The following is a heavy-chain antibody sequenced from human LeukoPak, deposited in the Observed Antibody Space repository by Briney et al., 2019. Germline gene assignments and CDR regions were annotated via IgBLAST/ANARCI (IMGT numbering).Heavy chain of an antibody. CDR2: IYHRGTT. CDR3: ARVPSGYDPNWFDP. Sequence: PSETLSLTCTVSGYSISSGCYWGWIRQPPGRGLEWIGTIYHRGTTYYNPSLKSRVTISLDTSKNQFSLKVNSVTAADTAVYFCARVPSGYDPNWFDPWGQGTLVTVSS. V-gene: IGHV4-38-2*02. J-gene: IGHJ5*02. D-gene: IGHD5-12*01. CDR1: GYSISSGCY.